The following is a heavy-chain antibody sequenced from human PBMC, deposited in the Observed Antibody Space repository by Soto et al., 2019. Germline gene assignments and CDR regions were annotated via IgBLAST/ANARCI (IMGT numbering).Heavy chain of an antibody. CDR1: GFTFSDSA. Sequence: EVQLVESGGGLVQPGGSLKLSCAVSGFTFSDSAMHWVRQASGKGLEWVGRIRSKANSYATSYAASVKGRFTISRDDSKSTAYLQMNSLKTEDTAVYYCTSGLDYWGQGTLVTVSS. CDR2: IRSKANSYAT. CDR3: TSGLDY. J-gene: IGHJ4*02. D-gene: IGHD6-19*01. V-gene: IGHV3-73*01.